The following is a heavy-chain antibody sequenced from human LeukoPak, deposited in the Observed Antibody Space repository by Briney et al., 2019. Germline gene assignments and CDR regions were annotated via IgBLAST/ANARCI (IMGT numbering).Heavy chain of an antibody. CDR2: IRGSGGST. J-gene: IGHJ6*02. CDR3: AKDMGYFTGMDV. Sequence: GGSLRLSCAASGFIVNSYVMSWVRHAPGRGLEWVSLIRGSGGSTYYADSVRGRFTISRDNSKNTLYLQMNSLRAEDTAVYYCAKDMGYFTGMDVWGQGTTVTVSS. CDR1: GFIVNSYV. D-gene: IGHD2-8*01. V-gene: IGHV3-23*01.